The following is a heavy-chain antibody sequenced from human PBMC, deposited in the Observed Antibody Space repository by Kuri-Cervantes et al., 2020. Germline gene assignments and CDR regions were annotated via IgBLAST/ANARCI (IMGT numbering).Heavy chain of an antibody. D-gene: IGHD2-2*01. J-gene: IGHJ4*02. CDR2: INPNSGGT. V-gene: IGHV1-2*02. CDR3: ARGYCSSTSCYDFDY. Sequence: ASVKVSCKASGSTFTGYYMHWVRQAPGQGLEWMGWINPNSGGTNYAQKFQGRVTMTRDTSISTAYMELSRLRSDDTAVYYCARGYCSSTSCYDFDYWGQGTLVTGSS. CDR1: GSTFTGYY.